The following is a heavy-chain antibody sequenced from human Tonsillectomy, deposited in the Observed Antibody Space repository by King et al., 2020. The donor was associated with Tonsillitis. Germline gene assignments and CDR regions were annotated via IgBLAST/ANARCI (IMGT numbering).Heavy chain of an antibody. CDR2: IWYDGSKK. J-gene: IGHJ4*02. Sequence: VQLVESGGGVVQPGRSLRLSCAASGFTFSDYGMHWVRQAPGKGLEWVAVIWYDGSKKYHADSVKGRFTISRDNSKSTLYLQMNSLRVEDTAVYYCASIRVGATDYWGQGTLVTVSS. CDR1: GFTFSDYG. D-gene: IGHD1-26*01. V-gene: IGHV3-33*01. CDR3: ASIRVGATDY.